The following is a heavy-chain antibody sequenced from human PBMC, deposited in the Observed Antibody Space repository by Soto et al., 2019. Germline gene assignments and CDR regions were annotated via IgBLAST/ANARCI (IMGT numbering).Heavy chain of an antibody. CDR2: IYHSGST. Sequence: SETLSLTCAVSGGSISSGGYPWSWIRQPQGKGLEWIGYIYHSGSTYYNPSLKSRVTISVDRSKNQFSLKLSSVTAADTAVYYCARRIAAGGWFDPWGQGTLVTVSS. J-gene: IGHJ5*02. D-gene: IGHD6-13*01. CDR3: ARRIAAGGWFDP. V-gene: IGHV4-30-2*01. CDR1: GGSISSGGYP.